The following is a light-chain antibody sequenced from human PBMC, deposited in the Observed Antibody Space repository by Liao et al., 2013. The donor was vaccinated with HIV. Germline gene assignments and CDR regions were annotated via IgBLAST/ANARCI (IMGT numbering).Light chain of an antibody. Sequence: SYELTQPPSVSVAPGKTARITCGGNNIGSKSVHWYQQKPGQAPVLVIYSDSDRPSGIPERFSGSNSGNTATLTISRVEAGDEADYYCQVWDSSSDLVVFAGGTKLTVL. CDR3: QVWDSSSDLVV. J-gene: IGLJ2*01. CDR2: SDS. V-gene: IGLV3-21*04. CDR1: NIGSKS.